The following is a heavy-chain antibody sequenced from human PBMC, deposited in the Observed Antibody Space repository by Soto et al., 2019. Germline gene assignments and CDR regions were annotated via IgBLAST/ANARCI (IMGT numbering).Heavy chain of an antibody. CDR2: MNPNSGYT. D-gene: IGHD4-17*01. V-gene: IGHV1-8*01. Sequence: QVQLVQSGVEVKEPGASVKVSCKSSGYTFSSYDINWVRQATGQGLEYMGWMNPNSGYTAYAQKFQGRITMTRSTSISTAYMELSSLTSDDTAVYYCARAHNSGDVDYWGQGTLVTVSS. CDR1: GYTFSSYD. CDR3: ARAHNSGDVDY. J-gene: IGHJ4*02.